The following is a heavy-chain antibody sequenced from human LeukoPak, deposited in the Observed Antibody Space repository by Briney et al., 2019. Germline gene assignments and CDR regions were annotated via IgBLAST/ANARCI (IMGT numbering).Heavy chain of an antibody. J-gene: IGHJ3*02. Sequence: GASVKVSCKASGYTFTTYYMQWVRQAPGQGLEWLGWIVTNSGGTTYAQKFQGRVTLTRDTSISTAYMELNGLTSDDTAMYFCARGALSHDFDIWGQGTMVTVSS. CDR1: GYTFTTYY. CDR2: IVTNSGGT. CDR3: ARGALSHDFDI. V-gene: IGHV1-2*02. D-gene: IGHD3-16*01.